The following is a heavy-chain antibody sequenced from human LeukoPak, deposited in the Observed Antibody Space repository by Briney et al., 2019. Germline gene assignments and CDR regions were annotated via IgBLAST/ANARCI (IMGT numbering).Heavy chain of an antibody. CDR1: GFTFSSYA. J-gene: IGHJ6*03. CDR2: ISGSGGST. V-gene: IGHV3-23*01. D-gene: IGHD3-3*01. Sequence: GGSLRLSCAASGFTFSSYAMSWVRQAPGKGLEWVSAISGSGGSTYYADSVKGRFTISRDNAKNSLYLQMNSLRAEDTAVYYCVRGSLASGVVVYYYYYLDVWGKGATVTVSS. CDR3: VRGSLASGVVVYYYYYLDV.